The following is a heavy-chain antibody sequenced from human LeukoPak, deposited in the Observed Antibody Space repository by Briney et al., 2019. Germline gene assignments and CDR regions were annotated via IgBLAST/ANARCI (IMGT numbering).Heavy chain of an antibody. J-gene: IGHJ4*02. CDR2: IYYSGCT. Sequence: SETLSLTCTVSGGSISSDSYYWAWIRQPPGKGLEWIAGIYYSGCTYYNPSLKSRVTISVDTSRNQFSLKLSSVTAADTAVYYCASLAVAGLSEGYWGQGTLVIVSS. D-gene: IGHD6-19*01. V-gene: IGHV4-39*01. CDR1: GGSISSDSYY. CDR3: ASLAVAGLSEGY.